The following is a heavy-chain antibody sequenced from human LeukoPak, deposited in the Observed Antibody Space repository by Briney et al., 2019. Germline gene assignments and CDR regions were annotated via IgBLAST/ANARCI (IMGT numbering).Heavy chain of an antibody. D-gene: IGHD2-15*01. J-gene: IGHJ4*02. Sequence: GASVKVSCKASGYTFTRYGISWVRQAPGQGLEWMGWISANNGDTNSAQKFQGRVTMTTDTSTSTAYMELRSLRSDDMAVYYCARDFFHGHCAGLSCFLLDYWGQGSLVTVSS. CDR1: GYTFTRYG. CDR2: ISANNGDT. CDR3: ARDFFHGHCAGLSCFLLDY. V-gene: IGHV1-18*03.